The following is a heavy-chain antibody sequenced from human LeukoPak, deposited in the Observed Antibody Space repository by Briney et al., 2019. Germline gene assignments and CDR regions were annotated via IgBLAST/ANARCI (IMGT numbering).Heavy chain of an antibody. CDR1: GFTFSSYS. CDR2: ITSSTSYI. CDR3: ARGRGGSGREAYNVDY. J-gene: IGHJ4*02. D-gene: IGHD5-24*01. Sequence: GGSLRLSCTASGFTFSSYSMNWVRQAPGKGLEWVSCITSSTSYIYYADPVKGRFTISRDNAESSLFLQMNSMRNEDTAVYYCARGRGGSGREAYNVDYWGQGTLVTVSS. V-gene: IGHV3-21*01.